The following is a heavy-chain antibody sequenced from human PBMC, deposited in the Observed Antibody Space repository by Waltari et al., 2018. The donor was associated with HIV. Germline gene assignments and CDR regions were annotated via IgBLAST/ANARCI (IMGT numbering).Heavy chain of an antibody. Sequence: QVQLVESRGGVVKPGGTLSLSGAGSGATCHNYGIHWVGQAPGKGLEWVAVIWYDGSKTDYEGSVKGRFTISRDTSKNTVYLQMSSLRAEDTALYYCARDQEFMTTVTPLAYWGQGTPVTVSS. D-gene: IGHD4-4*01. V-gene: IGHV3-33*01. CDR2: IWYDGSKT. CDR3: ARDQEFMTTVTPLAY. CDR1: GATCHNYG. J-gene: IGHJ4*02.